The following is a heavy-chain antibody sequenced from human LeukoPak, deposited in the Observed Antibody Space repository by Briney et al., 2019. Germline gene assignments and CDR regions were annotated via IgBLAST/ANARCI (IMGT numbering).Heavy chain of an antibody. CDR2: IYSGGST. CDR1: GFTVSSNY. V-gene: IGHV3-66*01. Sequence: GGSLRLSCAASGFTVSSNYMSWVRQAPGKGLEWVSVIYSGGSTYYADSVKGRFTISRDNSKNTLYLQMNSLRAADTAVYYCARSRAWRYFDWLLFDYWGQGTLVTVSS. J-gene: IGHJ4*02. D-gene: IGHD3-9*01. CDR3: ARSRAWRYFDWLLFDY.